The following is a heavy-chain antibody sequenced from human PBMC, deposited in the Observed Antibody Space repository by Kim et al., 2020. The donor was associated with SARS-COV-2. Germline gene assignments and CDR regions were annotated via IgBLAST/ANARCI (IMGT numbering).Heavy chain of an antibody. CDR3: AKNGGGLVYYYYGMDV. Sequence: GGSLRLSCAASGFTFGDYAMHWVRQAPGKGLEWVSGISWNSGSIGYADSVKGRFTISRDNAKNSLYLQMNSLRAEDTALYYCAKNGGGLVYYYYGMDVWGQGTTVTVSS. V-gene: IGHV3-9*01. D-gene: IGHD2-8*02. CDR1: GFTFGDYA. J-gene: IGHJ6*02. CDR2: ISWNSGSI.